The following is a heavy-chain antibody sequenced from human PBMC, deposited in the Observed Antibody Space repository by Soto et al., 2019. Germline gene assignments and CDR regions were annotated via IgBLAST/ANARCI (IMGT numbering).Heavy chain of an antibody. V-gene: IGHV4-39*01. J-gene: IGHJ4*02. CDR3: AGFVVPASRNTGFDY. CDR1: GVSINTNNYY. CDR2: IFYSGST. D-gene: IGHD2-15*01. Sequence: LETLSLTCTVSGVSINTNNYYWGWVRQPPGKGLEWIGNIFYSGSTFYNPSLRSRLTISVDTSKNQFSLRLNSVTAADAAVYYCAGFVVPASRNTGFDYWGQGTLVTV.